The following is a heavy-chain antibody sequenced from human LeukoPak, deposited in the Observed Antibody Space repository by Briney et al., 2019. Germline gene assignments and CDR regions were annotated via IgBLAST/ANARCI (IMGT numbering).Heavy chain of an antibody. D-gene: IGHD3-22*01. CDR2: INTDGSST. CDR1: GFSFTSYW. CDR3: AGYYYDGSAYDY. J-gene: IGHJ4*02. Sequence: GGSLRLSCAASGFSFTSYWMHWVRQALEKGLVWVSHINTDGSSTTYADSVKGRFSISRDNAKNTLYLQMNSLRAEDTAVYYCAGYYYDGSAYDYWGQGTLVTVSS. V-gene: IGHV3-74*01.